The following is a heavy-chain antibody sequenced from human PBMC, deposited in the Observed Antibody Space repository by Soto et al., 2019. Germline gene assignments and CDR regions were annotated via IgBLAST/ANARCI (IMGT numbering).Heavy chain of an antibody. CDR2: ISSSSRYI. J-gene: IGHJ3*02. D-gene: IGHD1-26*01. V-gene: IGHV3-21*01. Sequence: EVQLVESGGGLVKPGGSLRLSCAASGFTFSSYSMNWVRQAPGKGLEWVSSISSSSRYIYYADSVKGRFTISRDNAKNSLYLQMNSLRAEDTAVYYCARDSGSYYGAFDIWGQGTMVTVSS. CDR3: ARDSGSYYGAFDI. CDR1: GFTFSSYS.